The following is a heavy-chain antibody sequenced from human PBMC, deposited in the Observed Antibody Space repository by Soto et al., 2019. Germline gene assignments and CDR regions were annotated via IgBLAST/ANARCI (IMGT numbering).Heavy chain of an antibody. CDR3: ARDRKSRGNYWFDP. Sequence: SETLSLTCTVSGGSISSYYWSWIRQPPGKGLEWIGYIYYSGSTNYNPSLKSRVTISVDTSKNQFPLKLSSVTAADTAVYYCARDRKSRGNYWFDPWGQGTLVTVSS. CDR2: IYYSGST. D-gene: IGHD4-4*01. V-gene: IGHV4-59*01. CDR1: GGSISSYY. J-gene: IGHJ5*02.